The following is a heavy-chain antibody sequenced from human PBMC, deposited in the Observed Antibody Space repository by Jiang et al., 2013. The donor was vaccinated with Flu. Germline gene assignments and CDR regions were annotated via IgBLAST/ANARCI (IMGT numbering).Heavy chain of an antibody. CDR3: ARLVGGGSFLSNGSFDL. J-gene: IGHJ2*01. CDR1: GDSISIVSYY. D-gene: IGHD1-26*01. Sequence: VSGDSISIVSYYWGWIRQPPGRGWSGLELDLIVGPPTTTRPSGSSHHSVDVSRNQFSLKLSSVTAADTAVYYCARLVGGGSFLSNGSFDLWGRGTLVTVSS. V-gene: IGHV4-39*01. CDR2: DLIVGPP.